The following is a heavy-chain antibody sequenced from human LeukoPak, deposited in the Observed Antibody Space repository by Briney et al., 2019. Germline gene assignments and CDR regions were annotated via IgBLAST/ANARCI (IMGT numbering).Heavy chain of an antibody. CDR2: ISYDGSNK. CDR1: GFTFSSYA. Sequence: PGGSLRLSCAASGFTFSSYAMHWVRQAPGKGLEWVAVISYDGSNKYYADSVKGRFTISRDNSKNTLYLQMNSLRAEDTAVYYCATQRGDYGDYEGAFDIWGQGTMVTVSS. V-gene: IGHV3-30-3*01. J-gene: IGHJ3*02. CDR3: ATQRGDYGDYEGAFDI. D-gene: IGHD4-17*01.